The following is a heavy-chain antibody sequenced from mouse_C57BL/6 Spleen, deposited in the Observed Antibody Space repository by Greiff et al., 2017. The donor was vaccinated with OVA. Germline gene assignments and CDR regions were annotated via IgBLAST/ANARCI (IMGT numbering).Heavy chain of an antibody. V-gene: IGHV1-81*01. D-gene: IGHD1-1*01. CDR3: ADYYGSSYPAY. J-gene: IGHJ3*01. CDR2: IYPRSGNT. CDR1: GYTFTSYG. Sequence: QVQLKESGAELARPGASVKLSCKASGYTFTSYGISWVKQRPGQGLEWIGEIYPRSGNTYYNEKFKGKATLTADKSSSTAYMELRSLTSEDSAVYFCADYYGSSYPAYWGQGTLVTVSA.